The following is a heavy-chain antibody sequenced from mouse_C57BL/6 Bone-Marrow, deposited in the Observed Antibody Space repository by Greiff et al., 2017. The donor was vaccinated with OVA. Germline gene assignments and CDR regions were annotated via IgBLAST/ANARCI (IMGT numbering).Heavy chain of an antibody. CDR3: ARSGYSNFQAWFAY. CDR1: GYTFTDYY. CDR2: INPYNGGT. Sequence: EVQLQQSGPVLVKPGASVKMSCKASGYTFTDYYMNWVKQSHGKSLEWIGVINPYNGGTSYNQKFKGKATLTVDKSSSTAYMELNSLTSEESAVYYCARSGYSNFQAWFAYWGQGTLVTVSA. J-gene: IGHJ3*01. D-gene: IGHD2-5*01. V-gene: IGHV1-19*01.